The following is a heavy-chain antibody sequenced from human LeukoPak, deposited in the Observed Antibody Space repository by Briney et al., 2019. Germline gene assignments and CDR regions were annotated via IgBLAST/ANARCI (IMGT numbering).Heavy chain of an antibody. J-gene: IGHJ5*02. V-gene: IGHV1-2*04. CDR1: GYTFTGYY. CDR3: ARDNSYSDSSWWFDP. D-gene: IGHD1-26*01. CDR2: INPNSGGT. Sequence: GASVKVSCKASGYTFTGYYMHWVRQAPGQGLEWMGWINPNSGGTNYAQKFQGWVTMTRDTSISTAYMELSSLRSEDTAVYYCARDNSYSDSSWWFDPWGQGTLVTVSS.